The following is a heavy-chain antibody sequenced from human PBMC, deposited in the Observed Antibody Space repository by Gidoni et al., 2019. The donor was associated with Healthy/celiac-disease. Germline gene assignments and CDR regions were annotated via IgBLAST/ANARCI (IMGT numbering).Heavy chain of an antibody. CDR1: GFALSRYW. V-gene: IGHV3-7*01. CDR2: IKQDGGEK. J-gene: IGHJ6*03. Sequence: EVQLVESGGGVVQPGGSLRLSCAASGFALSRYWMSWVRQAPGKGLEWVANIKQDGGEKYYVDSVKGRFTISRDNAKNSLYLQMTSLRAEDTAVYYCARDSVGQPDYYYMDVWGKGTTVTVSS. D-gene: IGHD2-2*01. CDR3: ARDSVGQPDYYYMDV.